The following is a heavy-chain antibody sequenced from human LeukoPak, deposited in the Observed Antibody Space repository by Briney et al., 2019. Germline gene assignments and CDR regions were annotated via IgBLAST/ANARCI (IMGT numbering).Heavy chain of an antibody. CDR3: VRGNYDSRGYSNAFDI. D-gene: IGHD3-22*01. J-gene: IGHJ3*02. Sequence: PSETLSLTCTVSGVSISISYWSWIRQPPGKRLEWIGYSYYSGSTNSNPSLKSRVTISADTSKNQFSLKLNSATAADTAVYYCVRGNYDSRGYSNAFDIWGQGAMVTVSS. CDR2: SYYSGST. V-gene: IGHV4-59*01. CDR1: GVSISISY.